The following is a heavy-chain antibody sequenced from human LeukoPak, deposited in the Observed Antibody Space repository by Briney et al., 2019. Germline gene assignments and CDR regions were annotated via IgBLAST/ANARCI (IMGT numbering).Heavy chain of an antibody. Sequence: ASVKVSCKASGYTFTSYGISWVRQAPGQGLEWMGCISAYNGNTNYAQKFQGRVTITTDESTSTAYMELSSLRSEDTAVYYCARGRGGSFDYWGQGTLVTVSS. V-gene: IGHV1-18*01. CDR1: GYTFTSYG. J-gene: IGHJ4*02. CDR3: ARGRGGSFDY. D-gene: IGHD2-15*01. CDR2: ISAYNGNT.